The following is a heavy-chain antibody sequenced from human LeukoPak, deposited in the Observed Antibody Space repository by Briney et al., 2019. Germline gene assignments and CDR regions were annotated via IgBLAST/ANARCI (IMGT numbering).Heavy chain of an antibody. D-gene: IGHD3-10*01. Sequence: GESLKISCKGSGYSFTSCWISWVRQMPGKCLEWMGRIDPSDSYTNYSPSFQGHVTISADKSISTAYLQWSSLKASDTAMYYCARHFGYGYNDAFDIWGQGTMVTVSS. CDR2: IDPSDSYT. CDR3: ARHFGYGYNDAFDI. CDR1: GYSFTSCW. J-gene: IGHJ3*02. V-gene: IGHV5-10-1*01.